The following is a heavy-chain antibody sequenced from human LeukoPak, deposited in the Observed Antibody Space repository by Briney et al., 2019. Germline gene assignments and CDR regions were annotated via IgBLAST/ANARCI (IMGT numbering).Heavy chain of an antibody. CDR1: GFTFTSCA. J-gene: IGHJ4*02. CDR2: ISAGSDVI. Sequence: GGSLRLSCAASGFTFTSCAMSWVRQAPGKRLEWVSAISAGSDVIYYADSVKGRFAISRDNSKNTVYLQMDSLRAEDTAVYYCAKSHVTTATGTGRYFDYWGQGTLVTVSS. D-gene: IGHD3-9*01. V-gene: IGHV3-23*01. CDR3: AKSHVTTATGTGRYFDY.